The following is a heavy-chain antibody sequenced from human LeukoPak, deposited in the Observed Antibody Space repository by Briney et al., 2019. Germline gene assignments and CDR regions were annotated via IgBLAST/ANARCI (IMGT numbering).Heavy chain of an antibody. V-gene: IGHV3-23*01. CDR3: AKAGPCSSTSCYSPTAFDD. CDR2: ISGSGGST. J-gene: IGHJ4*02. Sequence: PGGSLRLSCAASGFTFSSYAMSWVRQAPGKGLEWVSAISGSGGSTYYADSVEGRFTISRDNSKNTLYLQMNSLRAEDTAVYYCAKAGPCSSTSCYSPTAFDDWGQGTLVTVSS. D-gene: IGHD2-2*02. CDR1: GFTFSSYA.